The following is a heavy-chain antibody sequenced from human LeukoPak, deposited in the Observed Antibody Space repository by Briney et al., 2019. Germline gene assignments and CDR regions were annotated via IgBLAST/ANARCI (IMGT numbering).Heavy chain of an antibody. CDR3: ARHRETRALPS. J-gene: IGHJ5*02. Sequence: PSETLSLTCTVSGGSISSSSYYWGWIRQPPGKGLEWIGSIYYSGSTYYNPSLKSRVTISVDTSKNQFSLKLSSVTAADTAVYYCARHRETRALPSWGQGTLVTVSS. CDR2: IYYSGST. CDR1: GGSISSSSYY. V-gene: IGHV4-39*01. D-gene: IGHD1-1*01.